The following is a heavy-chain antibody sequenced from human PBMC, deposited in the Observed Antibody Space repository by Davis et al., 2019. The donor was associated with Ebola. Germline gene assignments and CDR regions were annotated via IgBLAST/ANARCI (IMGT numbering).Heavy chain of an antibody. V-gene: IGHV1-2*04. CDR3: AGDPGYSSGWNYFDY. Sequence: ASVKVSCKASGYTFTGYYMHWVRQAPGQGLEWMGWINPNSGGTNYAQKFQGWVTMTRDTSISTAYMELSRLRSDDTAVYYCAGDPGYSSGWNYFDYWGQGTLVTVSS. CDR1: GYTFTGYY. CDR2: INPNSGGT. J-gene: IGHJ4*02. D-gene: IGHD6-19*01.